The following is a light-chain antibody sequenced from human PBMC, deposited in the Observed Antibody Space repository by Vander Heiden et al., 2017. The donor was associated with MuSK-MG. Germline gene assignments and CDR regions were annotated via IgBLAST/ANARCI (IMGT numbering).Light chain of an antibody. CDR2: TAS. CDR3: QRCSSRYA. Sequence: DIVSTQSPAILSLSPGETSTSSCRASQSVNNYLARYQQNPGRAPRLLIYTASNGAQSSPATFSHTGFGTDFTLAMSSLMPEDIAVYYVQRCSSRYAFGQGTKLEI. V-gene: IGKV3-11*01. CDR1: QSVNNY. J-gene: IGKJ2*01.